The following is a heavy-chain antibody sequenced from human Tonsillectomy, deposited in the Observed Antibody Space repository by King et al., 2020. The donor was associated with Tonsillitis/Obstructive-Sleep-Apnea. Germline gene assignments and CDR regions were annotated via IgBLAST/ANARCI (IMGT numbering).Heavy chain of an antibody. D-gene: IGHD4-17*01. J-gene: IGHJ5*02. CDR3: TRDLGDYGDYEGWFDP. Sequence: VQLVESGGGLVKPGRSLRLSCTASGFTFGDYAMSWFRQAPGKGLEWVGFIRSKAYGGTTEYAASVKGRFTISRDDSKSIAYLQMNSLKTEDTAVYYCTRDLGDYGDYEGWFDPWGQGTLVTVSS. CDR1: GFTFGDYA. V-gene: IGHV3-49*05. CDR2: IRSKAYGGTT.